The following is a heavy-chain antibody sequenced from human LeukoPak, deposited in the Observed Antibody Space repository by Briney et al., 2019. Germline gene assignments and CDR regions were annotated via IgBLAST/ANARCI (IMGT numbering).Heavy chain of an antibody. Sequence: SETLSLTCAVYGGSFSGYYWSWIRQPPGKGLEWIGEINHSGSTNYNPSLKSRVTISVDTSKNQFSLRLSPVTAADTAVYYCARGRIPRAFDYWGQGTLVTVSS. J-gene: IGHJ4*02. CDR3: ARGRIPRAFDY. CDR1: GGSFSGYY. D-gene: IGHD5-18*01. V-gene: IGHV4-34*01. CDR2: INHSGST.